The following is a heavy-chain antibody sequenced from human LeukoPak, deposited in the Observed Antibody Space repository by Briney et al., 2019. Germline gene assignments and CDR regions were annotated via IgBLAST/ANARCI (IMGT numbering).Heavy chain of an antibody. D-gene: IGHD6-13*01. CDR2: INWNGGST. V-gene: IGHV3-20*04. CDR3: ARKAGTGIHYYYYMDV. J-gene: IGHJ6*03. Sequence: GGSLRLSCAASGFTFDDYGMSWVRQAPGKGLEWVSGINWNGGSTGYADSVKGRFTISRDNAKNSLYLQMNSLRAEDTAVYYCARKAGTGIHYYYYMDVWGKGTTVTVSS. CDR1: GFTFDDYG.